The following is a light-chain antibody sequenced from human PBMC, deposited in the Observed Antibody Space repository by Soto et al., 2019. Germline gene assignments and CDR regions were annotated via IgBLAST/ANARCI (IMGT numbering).Light chain of an antibody. CDR2: GAS. Sequence: IVMTQSPSTLSVSPGERATLSCRASQSVSTNLAWYQQKPGQGPRLLIFGASTRAIGIPARFSGSGSGTDFTLTISSLQSEDFAVYYCQQYNNGPPMGTFGGGTKVDIK. CDR1: QSVSTN. CDR3: QQYNNGPPMGT. J-gene: IGKJ4*01. V-gene: IGKV3-15*01.